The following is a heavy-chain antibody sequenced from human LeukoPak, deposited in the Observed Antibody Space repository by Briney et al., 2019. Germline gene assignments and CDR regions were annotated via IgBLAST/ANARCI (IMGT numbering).Heavy chain of an antibody. CDR3: AKGPNIVVVPAAIDY. J-gene: IGHJ4*02. Sequence: GGSLRLSCAASGFTFSSYAMSWVRQAPGKGLEWVSAISGSGGSTYYADSVKGRFTISRDNSKNTLYLQMNSLRAEDTAVYYCAKGPNIVVVPAAIDYWGQGTLVTVSS. CDR2: ISGSGGST. V-gene: IGHV3-23*01. D-gene: IGHD2-2*01. CDR1: GFTFSSYA.